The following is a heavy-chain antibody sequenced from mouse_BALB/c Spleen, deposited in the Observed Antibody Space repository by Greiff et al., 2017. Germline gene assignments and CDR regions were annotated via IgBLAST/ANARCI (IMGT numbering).Heavy chain of an antibody. Sequence: VQLQQSGAELVRPGTSVKVSCKASGYAFTNYLIEWVKQRPGQGLEWIGVINPGSGGTNYNEKFKGKATLTADKSSSTAYMQLSSLTSDDSAVYFCAREYYGSSYGYWGQGTTLTVSS. CDR3: AREYYGSSYGY. J-gene: IGHJ2*01. D-gene: IGHD1-1*01. V-gene: IGHV1-54*01. CDR1: GYAFTNYL. CDR2: INPGSGGT.